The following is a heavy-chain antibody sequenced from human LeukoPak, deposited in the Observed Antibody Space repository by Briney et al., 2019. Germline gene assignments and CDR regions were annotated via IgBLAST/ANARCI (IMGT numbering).Heavy chain of an antibody. V-gene: IGHV3-11*04. CDR1: GFTFSDYY. CDR2: ISSSGRSI. Sequence: GRSLRLSCAASGFTFSDYYMSWIRPAPGEGLEWVSYISSSGRSIYYADSVKGQFTISSDNAKNSLYLQMNSLRAEDTAVYYCARDRDGRWAFDYWGQGTLVTVSS. J-gene: IGHJ4*02. D-gene: IGHD1-14*01. CDR3: ARDRDGRWAFDY.